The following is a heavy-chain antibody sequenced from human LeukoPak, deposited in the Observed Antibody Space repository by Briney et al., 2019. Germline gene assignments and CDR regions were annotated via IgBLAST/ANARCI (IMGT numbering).Heavy chain of an antibody. Sequence: GGSLRLSCAASGFTFDDYGMTWVRQAPGKGLEWVAFIRYDGSNKYYADSVKGRFTISRDNPKNTLYLQMNSLRAEDTAVYYCAKDEATDYDILTGYYSPFDYWGQGTLVTVSS. V-gene: IGHV3-30*02. CDR2: IRYDGSNK. D-gene: IGHD3-9*01. CDR1: GFTFDDYG. CDR3: AKDEATDYDILTGYYSPFDY. J-gene: IGHJ4*02.